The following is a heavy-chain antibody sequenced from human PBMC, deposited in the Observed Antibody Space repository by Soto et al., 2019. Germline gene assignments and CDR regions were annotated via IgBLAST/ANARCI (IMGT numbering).Heavy chain of an antibody. D-gene: IGHD1-26*01. CDR2: IKYIGTT. CDR1: GPSICSRRCH. CDR3: ARHGITGSYYDAFDI. J-gene: IGHJ3*02. V-gene: IGHV4-39*01. Sequence: SETVYLTCTVSGPSICSRRCHSGWIRQPPWKGLEWIASIKYIGTTFYNPSLKSRVTLSVDTSKNQFALKLSSVTAAETAVYYCARHGITGSYYDAFDIWGQGTMVT.